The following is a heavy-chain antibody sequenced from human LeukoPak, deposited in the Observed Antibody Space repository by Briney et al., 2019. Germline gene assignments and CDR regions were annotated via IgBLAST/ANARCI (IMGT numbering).Heavy chain of an antibody. D-gene: IGHD3-10*01. CDR1: GFTFSSNS. V-gene: IGHV3-48*02. Sequence: PGGSLGLSCAAFGFTFSSNSMNWVRQAPGKGLEWVSYISSSSSTIYYADSVEGRFTISRDNAENSLYLQMNSLRDEDTAVYYCASSSYGSGRYGMVVGGERPAVSVSS. CDR2: ISSSSSTI. J-gene: IGHJ6*04. CDR3: ASSSYGSGRYGMVV.